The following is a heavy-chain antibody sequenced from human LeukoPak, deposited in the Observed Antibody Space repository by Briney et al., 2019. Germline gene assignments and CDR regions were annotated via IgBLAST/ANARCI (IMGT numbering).Heavy chain of an antibody. CDR3: ARAAPFKNTDTADIANAFDI. J-gene: IGHJ3*02. D-gene: IGHD5-18*01. CDR2: IYYSGST. Sequence: SETLSLTCTVSGGSISSYYWSWIRQPPGKGLEWIGYIYYSGSTNYNPSLKSRVTISVDTSKNQFSLKLSSVTAADTAVYYCARAAPFKNTDTADIANAFDIWGQGTMVTVSS. CDR1: GGSISSYY. V-gene: IGHV4-59*01.